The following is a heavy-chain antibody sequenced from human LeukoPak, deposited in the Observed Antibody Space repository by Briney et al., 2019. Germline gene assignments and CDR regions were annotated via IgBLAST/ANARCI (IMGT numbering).Heavy chain of an antibody. D-gene: IGHD2-2*01. J-gene: IGHJ4*02. Sequence: GRSLRLSCAASGFTISITAMHWVRQAPGKGLEWVAVISFDGDAKYYADSVKGRFTISRDISTNTLYLQMNSLTGLDTAVYYCARAQLENCDITSCYVFDEWGQGTLVTVSS. CDR3: ARAQLENCDITSCYVFDE. CDR1: GFTISITA. CDR2: ISFDGDAK. V-gene: IGHV3-30*04.